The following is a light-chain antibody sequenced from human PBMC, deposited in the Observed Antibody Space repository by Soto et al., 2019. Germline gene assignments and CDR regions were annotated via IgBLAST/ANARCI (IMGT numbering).Light chain of an antibody. J-gene: IGKJ4*01. CDR3: QQYGRSPT. CDR1: QSVSSSY. V-gene: IGKV3-20*01. Sequence: VWTQSPVTLYLSPGERATLSFRASQSVSSSYLAWYQQKPGQAPRLLIYGASSRATGIPDRFSGSGSGTDFTLTISRLEPEDFAVYYCQQYGRSPTFGGGTKVDI. CDR2: GAS.